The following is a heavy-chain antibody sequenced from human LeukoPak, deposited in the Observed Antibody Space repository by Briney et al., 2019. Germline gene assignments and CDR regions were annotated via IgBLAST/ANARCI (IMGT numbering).Heavy chain of an antibody. D-gene: IGHD6-6*01. V-gene: IGHV1-8*03. Sequence: ASVKVSCKASGYTFTIYDINWVRQATGQGLEWMGRVNPNTGNTGYAQKFQGRVTITRDTSISTAYMELSSLRSEDTAVYYCARGRWAARPKYYYYMDVWGKGTTVTVSS. CDR1: GYTFTIYD. CDR2: VNPNTGNT. CDR3: ARGRWAARPKYYYYMDV. J-gene: IGHJ6*03.